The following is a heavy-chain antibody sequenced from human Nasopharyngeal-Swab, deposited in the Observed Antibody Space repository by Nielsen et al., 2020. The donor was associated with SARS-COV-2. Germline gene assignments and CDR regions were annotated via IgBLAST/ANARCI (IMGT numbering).Heavy chain of an antibody. V-gene: IGHV3-74*01. J-gene: IGHJ6*02. CDR3: ARYFPRPLDFWNHLSVSHLLYYSGMDV. CDR2: INSDGSST. Sequence: GESLKISCAASGFTFSSYWMHWVRQAPGKGLVWVSRINSDGSSTSYADSVKGRFTISRDNAKNTLYLQMNSLRAEDTAVYYCARYFPRPLDFWNHLSVSHLLYYSGMDVWGQGTTVTVSS. CDR1: GFTFSSYW. D-gene: IGHD3-3*01.